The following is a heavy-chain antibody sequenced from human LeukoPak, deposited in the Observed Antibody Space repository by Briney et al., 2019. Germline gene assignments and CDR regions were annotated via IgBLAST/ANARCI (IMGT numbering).Heavy chain of an antibody. V-gene: IGHV3-15*01. Sequence: GGSLRLSCAASGFTFSNAWMSWVRQAPGKGLEWVGRFKSKTDGGTTDYAAPVKGRFTISRDDSKNTLYLQMNSLKTEDTAVYYCTTDRYTGSPAQFEFWGQGTLVTVSS. CDR3: TTDRYTGSPAQFEF. CDR1: GFTFSNAW. CDR2: FKSKTDGGTT. J-gene: IGHJ4*02. D-gene: IGHD1-26*01.